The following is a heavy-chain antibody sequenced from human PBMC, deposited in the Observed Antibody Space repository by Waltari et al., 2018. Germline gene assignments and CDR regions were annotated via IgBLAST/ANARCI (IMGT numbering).Heavy chain of an antibody. Sequence: EVQLLESGGGLVQPGGSLSLSCAASGFTFSRCALNWVRQAPGKGLEWVSTISGSGTNTYHADSVKGRFTISRDTSKNTLYLQMNSLRAEDTAVYYCAKDLNGYSSGWFTFDAFDIWGQGTMVTVSS. CDR1: GFTFSRCA. D-gene: IGHD6-19*01. V-gene: IGHV3-23*01. CDR3: AKDLNGYSSGWFTFDAFDI. J-gene: IGHJ3*02. CDR2: ISGSGTNT.